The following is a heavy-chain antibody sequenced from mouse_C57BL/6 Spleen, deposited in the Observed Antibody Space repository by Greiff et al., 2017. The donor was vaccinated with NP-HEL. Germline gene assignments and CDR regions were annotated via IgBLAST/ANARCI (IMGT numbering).Heavy chain of an antibody. CDR3: TTTVGRYYAMDY. CDR2: IDPEDGDT. D-gene: IGHD1-1*01. J-gene: IGHJ4*01. V-gene: IGHV14-1*01. CDR1: GFNIKDYY. Sequence: EVQLQQSGAELVRPGASVKLSCTASGFNIKDYYMHWVKQRPEQGLEWIGRIDPEDGDTEYAPKFQGKATMTADTSSNTAYLQLSSLTSEDTAVYYCTTTVGRYYAMDYWGQGTSVTVSS.